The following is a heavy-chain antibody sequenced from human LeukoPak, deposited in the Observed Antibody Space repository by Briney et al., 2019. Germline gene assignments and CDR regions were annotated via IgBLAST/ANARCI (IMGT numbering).Heavy chain of an antibody. CDR3: AKDGGLWVSAHWGDS. V-gene: IGHV3-23*01. CDR2: ITGSGGNT. D-gene: IGHD7-27*01. CDR1: GFIFSSYS. J-gene: IGHJ4*02. Sequence: PGGSLRLSCAASGFIFSSYSMSWVRQAPGKGLEWVSVITGSGGNTYYADSVKGRFTISKDNSKNTVYLQMSSLRVDDTAVYYCAKDGGLWVSAHWGDSWGRGTLVTVSS.